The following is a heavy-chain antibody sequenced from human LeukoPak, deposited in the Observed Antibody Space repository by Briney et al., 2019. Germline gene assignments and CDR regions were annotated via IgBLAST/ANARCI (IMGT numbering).Heavy chain of an antibody. CDR3: ARDRGYCSGGSCYMYCFDY. CDR1: GFTFSSYS. J-gene: IGHJ4*02. CDR2: ISLSSGTI. D-gene: IGHD2-15*01. V-gene: IGHV3-48*02. Sequence: QSGGSLRLSCAASGFTFSSYSMNWVRQAPGKGLEWISYISLSSGTIYYADSVKGRFTISRDNGKNSLYLQMNSLRDEDTAVYYCARDRGYCSGGSCYMYCFDYWGQGTLVTVSS.